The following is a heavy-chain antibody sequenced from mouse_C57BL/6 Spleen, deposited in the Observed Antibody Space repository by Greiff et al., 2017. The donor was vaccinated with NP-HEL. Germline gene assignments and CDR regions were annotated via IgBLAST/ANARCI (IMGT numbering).Heavy chain of an antibody. Sequence: QVQLQQPGAELVKPGASVKLSCKASGYTFTSYWMQWVKQRPGQGLEWIGEIDPSDSYTNYNQKFKGKATLTVDTSSSTAYMQLSSLTSEDSAVYYCARMGDSSGPFDYWGQGTTLTVSS. CDR2: IDPSDSYT. CDR1: GYTFTSYW. D-gene: IGHD3-2*02. CDR3: ARMGDSSGPFDY. J-gene: IGHJ2*01. V-gene: IGHV1-50*01.